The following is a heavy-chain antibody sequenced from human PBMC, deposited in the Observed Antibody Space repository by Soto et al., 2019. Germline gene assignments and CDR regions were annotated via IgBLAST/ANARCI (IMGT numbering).Heavy chain of an antibody. D-gene: IGHD3-10*01. CDR1: GYTFTTYP. CDR3: ARDWDYYGSGSFDY. Sequence: ASVKVSCKASGYTFTTYPIHWVRQAPGQRPEWMGCVNPGNGNTRYSLNFQARVTITRDTSANTAYMELSSLKSEDTAVYYCARDWDYYGSGSFDYWGQGTLVTVSS. J-gene: IGHJ4*02. CDR2: VNPGNGNT. V-gene: IGHV1-3*01.